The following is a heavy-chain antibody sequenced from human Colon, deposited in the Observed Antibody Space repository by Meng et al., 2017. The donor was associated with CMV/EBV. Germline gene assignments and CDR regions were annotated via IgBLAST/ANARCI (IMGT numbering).Heavy chain of an antibody. D-gene: IGHD3-16*01. Sequence: GESLKISCAASGFTVTNGYMTWVRQAPGMGLEWVSIIYSGGSTNYADSVKGRFTVSRDISKNTVYLQMNNLRLEDTALYYCARDTGGAGIDHWGQRTLVTVSS. J-gene: IGHJ4*02. CDR1: GFTVTNGY. CDR3: ARDTGGAGIDH. V-gene: IGHV3-53*01. CDR2: IYSGGST.